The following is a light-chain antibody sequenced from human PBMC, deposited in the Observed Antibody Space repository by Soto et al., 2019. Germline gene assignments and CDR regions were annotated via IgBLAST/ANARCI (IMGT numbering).Light chain of an antibody. CDR2: GAS. J-gene: IGKJ4*01. Sequence: EIVLTQSPGTLSLSPVGRATLSCRASQSVSSSYLAWYQQKPGQAPRLLIYGASSRATGIPDRFSGSGSGTDFTLTISRLEPEDFAVYYCQQYGSSPPDTFGGGTKVDIK. CDR1: QSVSSSY. CDR3: QQYGSSPPDT. V-gene: IGKV3-20*01.